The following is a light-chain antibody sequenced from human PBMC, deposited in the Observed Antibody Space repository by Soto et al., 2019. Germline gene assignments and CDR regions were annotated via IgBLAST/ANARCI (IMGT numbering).Light chain of an antibody. V-gene: IGKV3-20*01. CDR3: QQYGDFPYT. CDR1: QSVANSY. CDR2: ATS. Sequence: EIVLTQSPGTLSLSPGERATLSCRASQSVANSYLAWHEQKPGQAPRLVIYATSKRASGIPDRFSGSGSGTDFILTISKLEPEYFAVYYCQQYGDFPYTFGQGTKLEIK. J-gene: IGKJ2*01.